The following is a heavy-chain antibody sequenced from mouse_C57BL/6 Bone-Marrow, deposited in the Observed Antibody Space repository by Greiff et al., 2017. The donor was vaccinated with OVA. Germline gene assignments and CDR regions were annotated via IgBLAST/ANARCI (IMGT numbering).Heavy chain of an antibody. CDR1: GYTFTSYW. Sequence: VQLQQPGAELVMPGASVKLSCKASGYTFTSYWMHWVKQRPGQGLEWIGEIDPSDSYTNYNLKFKGKSTLTVDKSSSTAYMQLSSLTSEDSAVYYCARGPGYFDVWGTGTTVTVSS. CDR3: ARGPGYFDV. J-gene: IGHJ1*03. CDR2: IDPSDSYT. V-gene: IGHV1-69*01.